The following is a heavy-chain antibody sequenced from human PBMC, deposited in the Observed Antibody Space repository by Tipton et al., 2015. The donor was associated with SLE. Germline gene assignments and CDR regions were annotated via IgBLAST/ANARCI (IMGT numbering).Heavy chain of an antibody. V-gene: IGHV4-4*02. CDR2: IYHSGIT. CDR1: GGSISSSDW. CDR3: ARHIVGARGFDY. J-gene: IGHJ4*02. D-gene: IGHD1-26*01. Sequence: TLSLTCAVSGGSISSSDWCSWVRQPPGRGLEWIGEIYHSGITNYNPSLKSRVTMSLDKSKIHASLNLNSVTAADTAVYYCARHIVGARGFDYWGQGTLVIVSS.